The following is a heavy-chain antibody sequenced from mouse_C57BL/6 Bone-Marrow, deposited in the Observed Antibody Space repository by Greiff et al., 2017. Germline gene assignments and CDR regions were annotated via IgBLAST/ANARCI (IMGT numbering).Heavy chain of an antibody. V-gene: IGHV1-63*01. Sequence: VQLQQSGAELVRPGTSVKMSCKASGYTFTNYWIGWAKQRPGHGLEWIGDIYPGGGYTNYNEKFKGKATLTADKSSSTAYMQFSSLTSEDSAIYYCARAPPYYYGSSYGWYFDVWGTGTTVTVPS. CDR1: GYTFTNYW. J-gene: IGHJ1*03. D-gene: IGHD1-1*01. CDR2: IYPGGGYT. CDR3: ARAPPYYYGSSYGWYFDV.